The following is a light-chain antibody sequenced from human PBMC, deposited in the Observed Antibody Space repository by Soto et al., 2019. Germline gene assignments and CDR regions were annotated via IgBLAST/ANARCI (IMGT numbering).Light chain of an antibody. V-gene: IGLV3-21*04. CDR2: YDS. J-gene: IGLJ2*01. CDR3: QVWDSSSDHPFVV. CDR1: KIGSKS. Sequence: SYELTQPPSVSVAPGKTARITCGGNKIGSKSVHWYQQKPGQAPVLVIYYDSDRPSGIPERFSGSNSGNTATLTISRVEAGDEADYYCQVWDSSSDHPFVVFGGGTKLTVL.